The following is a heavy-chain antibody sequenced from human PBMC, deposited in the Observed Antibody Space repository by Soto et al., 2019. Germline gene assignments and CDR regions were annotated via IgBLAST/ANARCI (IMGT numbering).Heavy chain of an antibody. Sequence: ASVKVSCKASGGTFSSYAISWVRQAPGQGLEWMGGIIPIFGTANYAQKFQGRVTITADKSTSTAYMELSSLRSEDTAVYYCARQGSPGLPAPDNWLDPCGQGPLVTVYS. CDR2: IIPIFGTA. CDR3: ARQGSPGLPAPDNWLDP. D-gene: IGHD6-13*01. CDR1: GGTFSSYA. V-gene: IGHV1-69*06. J-gene: IGHJ5*02.